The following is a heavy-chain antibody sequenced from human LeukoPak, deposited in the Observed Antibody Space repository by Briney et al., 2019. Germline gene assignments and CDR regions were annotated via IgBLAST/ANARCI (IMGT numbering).Heavy chain of an antibody. D-gene: IGHD1-26*01. CDR3: ARVPRRSSGSYFNWYFDL. V-gene: IGHV3-53*01. CDR2: IYGGGDT. CDR1: GFTVSANY. Sequence: GGSLRLSCTASGFTVSANYMDWVRQAPGRGLEWVLVIYGGGDTYYADSVKGRFTVTRDTSNNTLYLQMDSLRAEDTAVYFCARVPRRSSGSYFNWYFDLWGRGTLVSVSS. J-gene: IGHJ2*01.